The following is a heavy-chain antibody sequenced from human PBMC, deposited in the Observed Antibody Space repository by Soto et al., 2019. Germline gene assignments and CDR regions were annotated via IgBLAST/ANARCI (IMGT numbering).Heavy chain of an antibody. CDR3: ARGTPKIFGVVIKGIEFDY. Sequence: ASVKGYCKAAGYGFTSYDINWVRQETGQGLEWMGWMNPNSGNTGYAQKFQGRVTMTRNTSISTAYMELSSLRSGDTAVYYCARGTPKIFGVVIKGIEFDYWGQGTLVTGSS. CDR1: GYGFTSYD. CDR2: MNPNSGNT. D-gene: IGHD3-3*01. V-gene: IGHV1-8*01. J-gene: IGHJ4*02.